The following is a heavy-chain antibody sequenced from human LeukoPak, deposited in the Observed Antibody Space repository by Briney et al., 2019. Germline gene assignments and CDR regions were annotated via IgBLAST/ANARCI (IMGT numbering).Heavy chain of an antibody. CDR3: ATSLRFLEWLFDY. V-gene: IGHV1-69-2*01. Sequence: ASVKVSCKVSGYTFTDYYMHLVQQAPGKGLEWMGLVDPEDGETIYAEKFQGRVTITADTSTDTAYMELSSLRSEDTAVYYCATSLRFLEWLFDYWGQGTLVTVSS. D-gene: IGHD3-3*01. CDR1: GYTFTDYY. J-gene: IGHJ4*02. CDR2: VDPEDGET.